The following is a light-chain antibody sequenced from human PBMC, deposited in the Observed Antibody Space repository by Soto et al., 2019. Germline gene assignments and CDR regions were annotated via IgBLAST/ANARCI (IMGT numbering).Light chain of an antibody. CDR1: QSITTW. V-gene: IGKV1-39*01. CDR2: DVS. Sequence: DIQMTPSPSTVSAYVGDSVTITCRASQSITTWLAWYQQRPGKAPKLLIYDVSSLQSGVPSRFSGSGSGTDFTLTISSLQPEDFATYYCQQSYSTPPSFGQGTKVDI. J-gene: IGKJ1*01. CDR3: QQSYSTPPS.